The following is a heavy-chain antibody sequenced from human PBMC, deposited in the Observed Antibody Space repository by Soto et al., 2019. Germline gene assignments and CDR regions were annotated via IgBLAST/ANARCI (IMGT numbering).Heavy chain of an antibody. CDR3: AMGGNYRYFDY. CDR1: GGSVGSPTNY. J-gene: IGHJ4*02. CDR2: VSHTGTT. D-gene: IGHD1-7*01. Sequence: QVQLQESGPGLVKPSETLSLTCTVSGGSVGSPTNYWSWIRQPPGKALEWIGYVSHTGTTNDNPSLKSRVTISLDTSKNQFSLRLTSVTAADTAVYFCAMGGNYRYFDYWGQGTLVVVSS. V-gene: IGHV4-61*01.